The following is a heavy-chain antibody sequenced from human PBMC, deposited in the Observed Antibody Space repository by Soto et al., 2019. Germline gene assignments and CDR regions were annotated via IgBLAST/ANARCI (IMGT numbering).Heavy chain of an antibody. Sequence: GGSLRLSCAASGFSFNTYAMNWVRQAPGRGLEWVSYISSSSSTIYYADSVKGRFTISRDNAKNSLYLQMNSLRAEDTAVYYCARALGNGDYPWYYYYYMDVWGKGTTVTVSS. CDR1: GFSFNTYA. J-gene: IGHJ6*03. D-gene: IGHD4-17*01. V-gene: IGHV3-48*01. CDR2: ISSSSSTI. CDR3: ARALGNGDYPWYYYYYMDV.